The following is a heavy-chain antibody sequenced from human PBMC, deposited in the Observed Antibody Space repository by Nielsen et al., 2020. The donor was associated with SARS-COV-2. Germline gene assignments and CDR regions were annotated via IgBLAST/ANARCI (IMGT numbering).Heavy chain of an antibody. CDR3: ARAPSSGWYYYYYYGMDV. V-gene: IGHV3-11*06. D-gene: IGHD6-19*01. J-gene: IGHJ6*02. CDR2: ISSSSSYT. CDR1: GFTFSDYY. Sequence: GESLKISCAASGFTFSDYYMSWIRQAPGKGLEWVSYISSSSSYTNYADSVKGRFTISRDNAKNTLYLQMNSLRAEDTAVYYCARAPSSGWYYYYYYGMDVWGQGTTVTVSS.